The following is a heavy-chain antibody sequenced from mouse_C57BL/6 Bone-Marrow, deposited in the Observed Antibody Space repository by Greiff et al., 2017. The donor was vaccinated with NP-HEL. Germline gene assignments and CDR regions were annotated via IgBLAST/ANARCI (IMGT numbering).Heavy chain of an antibody. CDR1: GFTFSSYA. D-gene: IGHD1-1*01. Sequence: EVQGVESGGGLVKPGGSLKLSCAASGFTFSSYAMSWVRQTPEKRLEWVATISDGGSYTYYPDNVKGRFTISRDNAKNNLYLQMSRLKSEDTAMYYCARDGHYYGSTSYYAMDYWGQGTSVTVSS. V-gene: IGHV5-4*01. J-gene: IGHJ4*01. CDR2: ISDGGSYT. CDR3: ARDGHYYGSTSYYAMDY.